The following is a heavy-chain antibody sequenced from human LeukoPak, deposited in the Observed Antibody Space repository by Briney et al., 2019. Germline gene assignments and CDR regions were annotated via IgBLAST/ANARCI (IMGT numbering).Heavy chain of an antibody. J-gene: IGHJ6*03. V-gene: IGHV1-46*01. CDR2: INPSGGST. Sequence: GASVKVSCKASGYTFTGYYMHWVRQAPGQGLEWMGIINPSGGSTSYAQKFQGRVTMTRDTSTSTVYMELSSLRSEDTAVYYCASPGSIAAPPYYYYYMDVWGKGTTVTVSS. CDR3: ASPGSIAAPPYYYYYMDV. CDR1: GYTFTGYY. D-gene: IGHD6-6*01.